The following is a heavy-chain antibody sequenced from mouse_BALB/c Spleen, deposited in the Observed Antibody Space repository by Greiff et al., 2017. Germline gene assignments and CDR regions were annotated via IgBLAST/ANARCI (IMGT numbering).Heavy chain of an antibody. CDR1: GFSLTSYG. J-gene: IGHJ4*01. CDR3: ARSTMITYYAMDY. CDR2: IWAGGST. V-gene: IGHV2-9*02. D-gene: IGHD2-4*01. Sequence: VKLQESGPGLVAPSQSLSITCTVSGFSLTSYGVHWVRQPPGKGLEWLGVIWAGGSTNYNSALMSRLSISKDNSKSQVFLKMNSLQTDDTAMYYCARSTMITYYAMDYWGQGTSVTVSS.